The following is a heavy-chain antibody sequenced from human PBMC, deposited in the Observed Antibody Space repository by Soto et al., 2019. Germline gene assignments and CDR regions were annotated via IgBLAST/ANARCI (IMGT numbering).Heavy chain of an antibody. CDR1: GGTFSSYA. J-gene: IGHJ6*02. Sequence: SVNVSCKASGGTFSSYAISWVRQAPGQGLEWMGGIIPIFGTANYAQKFQGRVTITADESTSTAYMELSSLRSEDTAVYYCARGGDTAMVNDYYYYGMDVWGQGTTVTVSS. CDR3: ARGGDTAMVNDYYYYGMDV. D-gene: IGHD5-18*01. CDR2: IIPIFGTA. V-gene: IGHV1-69*13.